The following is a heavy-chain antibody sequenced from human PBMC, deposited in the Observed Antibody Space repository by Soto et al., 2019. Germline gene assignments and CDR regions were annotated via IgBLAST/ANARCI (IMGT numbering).Heavy chain of an antibody. J-gene: IGHJ5*02. D-gene: IGHD1-1*01. V-gene: IGHV2-70*04. CDR1: GFSLRNSGMR. Sequence: GSGPTLVNPTQTLTLTCTFSGFSLRNSGMRVSWIRQPPGKALEWLARIDWDDDKFYSTSLKTRLTIPKDTSKNQVVLTMTNMDPVDTATYFCAKTGTDGSWFDPWGQGTLVTVSS. CDR3: AKTGTDGSWFDP. CDR2: IDWDDDK.